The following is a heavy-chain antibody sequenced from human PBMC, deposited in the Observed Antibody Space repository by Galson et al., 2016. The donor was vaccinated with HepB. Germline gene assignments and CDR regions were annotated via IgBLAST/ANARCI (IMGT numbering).Heavy chain of an antibody. D-gene: IGHD1-7*01. V-gene: IGHV1-18*01. J-gene: IGHJ4*02. Sequence: SVKVSCKASGYSFTGYGISWVRQAPGQGLEWVGWISTYIRGTKYAQKLQGRVIMTTDTSTSTAYMELRGLSSDDTAIYYCARTWSRSATGTRRSRSYYFDDWGQGTRITVTS. CDR3: ARTWSRSATGTRRSRSYYFDD. CDR1: GYSFTGYG. CDR2: ISTYIRGT.